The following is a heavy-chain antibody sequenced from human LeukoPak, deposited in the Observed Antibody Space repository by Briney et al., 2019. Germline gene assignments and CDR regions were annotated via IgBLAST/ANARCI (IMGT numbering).Heavy chain of an antibody. CDR2: IYHSGST. D-gene: IGHD3-3*01. Sequence: PSETLSLTCTVSGGSIIGYYWNWIRQPPGKGLDWIGYIYHSGSTNYNPSLKSRVTISVDTSKTQISLKLRAVTAADTAVYYYARSRVWGDYWGYFDYWGQGTLVTVSS. CDR1: GGSIIGYY. CDR3: ARSRVWGDYWGYFDY. J-gene: IGHJ4*02. V-gene: IGHV4-59*01.